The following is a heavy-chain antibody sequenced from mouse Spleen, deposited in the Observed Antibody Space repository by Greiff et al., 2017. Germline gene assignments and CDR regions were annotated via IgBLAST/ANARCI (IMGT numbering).Heavy chain of an antibody. V-gene: IGHV1-19*01. Sequence: VQLQQSGPVLVKPGASVKMSCKASGYTFTDYYMNWVKQSHGKSLEWIGVINPYNGGTSYNQKFKGKATLTVDKSSSTAYMELNSLTSEDSAVYYCARALYGNYCYFDYWGQGTTLTVSS. D-gene: IGHD2-1*01. J-gene: IGHJ2*01. CDR3: ARALYGNYCYFDY. CDR1: GYTFTDYY. CDR2: INPYNGGT.